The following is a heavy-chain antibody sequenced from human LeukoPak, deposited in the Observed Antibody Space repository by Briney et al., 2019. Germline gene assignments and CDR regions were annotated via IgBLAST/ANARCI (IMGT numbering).Heavy chain of an antibody. CDR3: ARGARYYDILTGYYNGGRNYFDY. J-gene: IGHJ4*02. CDR1: GGSISSSSYY. D-gene: IGHD3-9*01. Sequence: SETLSLTCTVSGGSISSSSYYWGWIRQPPGKGLEWIGSIYYSGSTNYNPSLKSRVTISVDTSKNQFSLKLSSVTAADTAVYYCARGARYYDILTGYYNGGRNYFDYWGQGTLVTVSS. CDR2: IYYSGST. V-gene: IGHV4-39*07.